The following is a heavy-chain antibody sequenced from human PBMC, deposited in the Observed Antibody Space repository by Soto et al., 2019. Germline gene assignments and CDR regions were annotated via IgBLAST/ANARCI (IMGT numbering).Heavy chain of an antibody. Sequence: SETLSLTCTVSGGSISSYYWSWIRQPPGKGLEWIGYIYYSGSTNYNPSLKSRVTISVDTSKNQFSLKLSSVTAADTAVYYCARHHPNSSGLKKSPYYFDYWGQGTLVTVSS. D-gene: IGHD6-19*01. CDR1: GGSISSYY. J-gene: IGHJ4*02. CDR2: IYYSGST. V-gene: IGHV4-59*08. CDR3: ARHHPNSSGLKKSPYYFDY.